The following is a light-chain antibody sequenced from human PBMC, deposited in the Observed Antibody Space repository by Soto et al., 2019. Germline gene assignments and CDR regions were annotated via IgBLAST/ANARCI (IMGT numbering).Light chain of an antibody. J-gene: IGKJ1*01. CDR2: GAS. CDR3: QQYGTSGT. CDR1: QSVSNNY. Sequence: EIVLTQSPATLSLSPGERATLSCRASQSVSNNYLAWYQQKPGQAPRLLIYGASNRATGIPDRFSGSGSGTDFPLTISRLEPEDSAVYYCQQYGTSGTFGQGTKVDIK. V-gene: IGKV3-20*01.